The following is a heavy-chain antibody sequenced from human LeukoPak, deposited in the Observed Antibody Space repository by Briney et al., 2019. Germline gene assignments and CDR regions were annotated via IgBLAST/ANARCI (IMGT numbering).Heavy chain of an antibody. CDR3: ARVLGYCSGGSCYYYYMDV. J-gene: IGHJ6*03. Sequence: SETLSLTCAAYGGSFSGYYWSWIRQPPGKGLEWIGEINHSGSTNYNPSLKSRVTISVDTSKNQFSLKLSSVTAADTAVYYCARVLGYCSGGSCYYYYMDVWGKGTTVTVSS. V-gene: IGHV4-34*01. CDR2: INHSGST. CDR1: GGSFSGYY. D-gene: IGHD2-15*01.